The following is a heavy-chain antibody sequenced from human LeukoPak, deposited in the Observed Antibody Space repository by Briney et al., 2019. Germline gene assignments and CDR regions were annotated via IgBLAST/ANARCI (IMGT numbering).Heavy chain of an antibody. J-gene: IGHJ4*02. V-gene: IGHV4-59*01. CDR1: GGSISSYY. Sequence: SETLSLTCTVSGGSISSYYWSWIRQPPGKGLEWIGYIYYSGSTNYNPSLKSRVTISVDTSKNQFSLKLSSVTAADTAVYYCARYGDSGGWYYFDYWGQGTLVTVSS. CDR3: ARYGDSGGWYYFDY. D-gene: IGHD6-19*01. CDR2: IYYSGST.